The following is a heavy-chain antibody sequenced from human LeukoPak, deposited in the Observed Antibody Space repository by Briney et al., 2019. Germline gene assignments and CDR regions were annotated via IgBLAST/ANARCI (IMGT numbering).Heavy chain of an antibody. CDR3: AKDRGRCGGDCYPPPHAFDI. D-gene: IGHD2-21*02. Sequence: GGSLRLSCAASGFTFSNYAMTWVRQAPGEGLEWVSGISGSGSSTYYADSVKGRFTLSRDNSKNSLYLQMNSLRTEDTALYYCAKDRGRCGGDCYPPPHAFDIWGQGTMVTVSS. V-gene: IGHV3-23*01. J-gene: IGHJ3*02. CDR1: GFTFSNYA. CDR2: ISGSGSST.